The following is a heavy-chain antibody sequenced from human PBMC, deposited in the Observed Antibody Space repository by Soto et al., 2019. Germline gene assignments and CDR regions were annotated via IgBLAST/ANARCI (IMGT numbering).Heavy chain of an antibody. CDR3: ARIDTSMVKGPTHDAFVI. CDR1: GFTFSSYW. J-gene: IGHJ3*02. CDR2: IKQDGSEK. V-gene: IGHV3-7*01. D-gene: IGHD5-18*01. Sequence: GGALRLSCAASGFTFSSYWMSWVRQAPGKGLEWVANIKQDGSEKYYVDSVKGRFTISRDNAKNSLYLQMNSLRAEDTAVYYCARIDTSMVKGPTHDAFVIRGQGTIVT.